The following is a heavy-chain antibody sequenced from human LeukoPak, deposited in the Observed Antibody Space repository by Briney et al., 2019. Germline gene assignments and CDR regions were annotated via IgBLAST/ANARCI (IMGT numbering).Heavy chain of an antibody. CDR2: ISSSSSYI. V-gene: IGHV3-21*01. CDR1: GFIFDDYA. Sequence: GGSLRLSCAVSGFIFDDYAMHWVRQTPGKGLEWVSGISSSSSYIYYADSVKGRFTISRDNAKNSLYLQMNSLRAEDTAVYYCAREEGVIAVAGTGPPFDYWGQGTLVTVSS. CDR3: AREEGVIAVAGTGPPFDY. D-gene: IGHD6-19*01. J-gene: IGHJ4*02.